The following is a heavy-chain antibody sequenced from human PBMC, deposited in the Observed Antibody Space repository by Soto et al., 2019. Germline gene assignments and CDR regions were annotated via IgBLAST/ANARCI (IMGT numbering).Heavy chain of an antibody. CDR3: ARALPLGDLFLFFDI. CDR1: GYTFTNYA. CDR2: ISAVNGTT. J-gene: IGHJ3*02. Sequence: ASVKVSCKASGYTFTNYAIHWVRQAPGQRLEWMGGISAVNGTTNYAQKIQGRVTISADESTSTAYMELSSLRSDDTAVYYCARALPLGDLFLFFDIWGQGTMVTVSS. D-gene: IGHD3-16*01. V-gene: IGHV1-3*01.